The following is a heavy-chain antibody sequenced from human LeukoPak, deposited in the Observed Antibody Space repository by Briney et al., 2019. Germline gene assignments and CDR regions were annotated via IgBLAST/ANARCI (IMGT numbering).Heavy chain of an antibody. CDR2: INPNTGGT. Sequence: ASVNVSCKASGYTFTTHYLHWLRQAPGQGPEGMAWINPNTGGTHYAPKFQGRVTGTRDTSITTAYMGMRSLKSQDRAVYYCARVPYRDPSYYYFDFWGQGTQVTVSS. CDR1: GYTFTTHY. J-gene: IGHJ4*02. CDR3: ARVPYRDPSYYYFDF. D-gene: IGHD4-17*01. V-gene: IGHV1-2*02.